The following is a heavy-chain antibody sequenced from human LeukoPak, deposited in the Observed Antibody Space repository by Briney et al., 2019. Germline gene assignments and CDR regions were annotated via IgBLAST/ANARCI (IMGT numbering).Heavy chain of an antibody. V-gene: IGHV3-23*01. CDR2: ISLNGETT. CDR1: GFSVSSFG. Sequence: TGGSLRLSCAVPGFSVSSFGMSWVRQAPGKGLEWISAISLNGETTWYADSVKGRFTISRDNSKNTLYLQLTSLRAEDTAVYYCAQGFSSGWYPYWGQGSLVSVSS. J-gene: IGHJ4*02. D-gene: IGHD6-19*01. CDR3: AQGFSSGWYPY.